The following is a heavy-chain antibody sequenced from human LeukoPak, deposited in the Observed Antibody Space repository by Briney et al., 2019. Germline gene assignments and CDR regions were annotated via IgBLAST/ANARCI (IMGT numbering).Heavy chain of an antibody. J-gene: IGHJ4*02. CDR1: GYTFTGYY. CDR2: INPNSGDT. V-gene: IGHV1-2*04. Sequence: ASVKVSCKASGYTFTGYYMHWVRQAPGQGLEWMGWINPNSGDTNYAQKFQGWVTMTRDTSISTAYMELSRLRSDDTAVYYCARDRVGARLHFDYWGQGTLVTVSS. CDR3: ARDRVGARLHFDY. D-gene: IGHD1-26*01.